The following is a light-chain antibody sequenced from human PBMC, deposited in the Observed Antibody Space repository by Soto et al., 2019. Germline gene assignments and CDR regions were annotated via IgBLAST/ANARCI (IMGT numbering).Light chain of an antibody. J-gene: IGLJ3*02. Sequence: QSALSQPASVSGSPGQSITISGTGTSIDVGSYNFVAWYQQHPGKAPKLMIYDGSKRPSVVSNRFSGSKSGNTAALTISGLQAEDEADYYYCSSTSSTTWGFGGGTKVTVL. V-gene: IGLV2-23*01. CDR3: CSSTSSTTWG. CDR2: DGS. CDR1: SIDVGSYNF.